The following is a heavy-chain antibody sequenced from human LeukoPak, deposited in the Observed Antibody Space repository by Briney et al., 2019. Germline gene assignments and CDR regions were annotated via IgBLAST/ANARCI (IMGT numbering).Heavy chain of an antibody. Sequence: ASVKVSCKASGYTFTSYGISWVRQASGQGLEWMGWISAYNVNANFAQKFQGRVAMTTDTSTNTAYMELRSLRSDDTAVYYCASWAGYCSSNNCYATSLDYWGQGTLVTVSA. CDR1: GYTFTSYG. J-gene: IGHJ4*02. D-gene: IGHD2-2*01. V-gene: IGHV1-18*01. CDR2: ISAYNVNA. CDR3: ASWAGYCSSNNCYATSLDY.